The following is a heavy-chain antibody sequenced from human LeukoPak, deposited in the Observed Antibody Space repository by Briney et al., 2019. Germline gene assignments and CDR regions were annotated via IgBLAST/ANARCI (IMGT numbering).Heavy chain of an antibody. D-gene: IGHD7-27*01. CDR2: IYYSGST. J-gene: IGHJ4*02. Sequence: SETLSLTCIVSGGSISSYYWSWIRQPPGKGLEWIGYIYYSGSTNYNPSVRSRVTISVDTFKSQFSLKLSSVTAADTAVYYCARTHQGGEYYFDYWGQGTLVTVSS. CDR1: GGSISSYY. V-gene: IGHV4-59*08. CDR3: ARTHQGGEYYFDY.